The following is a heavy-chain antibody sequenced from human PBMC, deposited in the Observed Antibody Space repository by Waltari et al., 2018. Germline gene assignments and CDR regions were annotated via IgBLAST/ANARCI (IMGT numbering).Heavy chain of an antibody. CDR1: GFAFTNYH. Sequence: QVQLAEAGGGVVQPGGSLRLPGAASGFAFTNYHMHWVRQAPGKGLEWVAFIRYDGSNQYYGDSAKGRFIASRDNSKNTLYLQMNSLRVDDTAIYYCARDTIFGVAFTRVDLWGQGTLVTVSS. V-gene: IGHV3-30*02. CDR3: ARDTIFGVAFTRVDL. J-gene: IGHJ5*02. D-gene: IGHD3-3*01. CDR2: IRYDGSNQ.